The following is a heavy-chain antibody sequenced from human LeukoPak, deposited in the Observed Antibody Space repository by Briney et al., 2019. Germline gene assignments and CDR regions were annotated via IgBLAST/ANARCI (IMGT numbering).Heavy chain of an antibody. V-gene: IGHV3-21*01. CDR3: ARGDTDTRCCNNWFDP. J-gene: IGHJ5*02. CDR2: ISGTSTYM. CDR1: GFTFYRYG. D-gene: IGHD2-2*01. Sequence: SLGGLRLSCAASGFTFYRYGMYWVRQAPGKGLEWVSSISGTSTYMYYSDSVKGRFTISRDNAKNSVYLEMNSLRAEDTAVYYCARGDTDTRCCNNWFDPWGQGTLVTVSS.